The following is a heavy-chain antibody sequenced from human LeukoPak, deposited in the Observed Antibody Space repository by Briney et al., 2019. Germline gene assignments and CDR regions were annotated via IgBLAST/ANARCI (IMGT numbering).Heavy chain of an antibody. CDR2: IYSGGST. CDR1: GFTVSSNY. CDR3: AKDSPNAYCSSTSCYIVGVYYYYGMDV. J-gene: IGHJ6*02. V-gene: IGHV3-53*01. D-gene: IGHD2-2*02. Sequence: QPGGSLRLSCAASGFTVSSNYMSWVRQAPGKGLEWVSVIYSGGSTYYADSVKGRFTISRDNSKNTLYLQMNSLRAEDTAVYYCAKDSPNAYCSSTSCYIVGVYYYYGMDVWGQGTTVTVSS.